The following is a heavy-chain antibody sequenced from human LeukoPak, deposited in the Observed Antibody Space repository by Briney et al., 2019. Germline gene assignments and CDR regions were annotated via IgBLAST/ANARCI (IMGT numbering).Heavy chain of an antibody. J-gene: IGHJ4*02. V-gene: IGHV7-4-1*02. CDR1: GYTFTSYA. CDR2: INTNTGNP. Sequence: GASVKVSCKASGYTFTSYAMNWVRQAPGQGLEWMGWINTNTGNPTYAQGFTGRFVFSLDASVSTAYLQISSLKAEDTAVYDCATYYGDYVIDYWGQGTLVTVSS. D-gene: IGHD4-17*01. CDR3: ATYYGDYVIDY.